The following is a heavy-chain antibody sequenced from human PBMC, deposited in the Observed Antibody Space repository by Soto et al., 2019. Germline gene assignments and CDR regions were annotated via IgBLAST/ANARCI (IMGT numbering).Heavy chain of an antibody. Sequence: GXSVKVSCNASGYTFTSYGISWGREAPGQGPEWMGWISAYNGNTNYAQKLQGRVTMTTDTSTSTAYMELRSLRSDDTAVYYCARENRYSGSYRSDYWGQGTLVTVSS. CDR2: ISAYNGNT. CDR1: GYTFTSYG. J-gene: IGHJ4*02. CDR3: ARENRYSGSYRSDY. D-gene: IGHD1-26*01. V-gene: IGHV1-18*01.